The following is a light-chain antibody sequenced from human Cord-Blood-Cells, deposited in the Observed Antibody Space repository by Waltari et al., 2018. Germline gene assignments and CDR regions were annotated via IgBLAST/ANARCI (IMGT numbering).Light chain of an antibody. CDR1: SSDVGGYNY. Sequence: QSALTQPASVSGSPGQSITISCTGTSSDVGGYNYVSWYQQHPGKAPKLMVYDVSNRPSGFSNRFSGSKSGNPASLTMSGLQAEDEADYYCSSYTSSSTYVFGTGTKVTV. V-gene: IGLV2-14*03. CDR2: DVS. J-gene: IGLJ1*01. CDR3: SSYTSSSTYV.